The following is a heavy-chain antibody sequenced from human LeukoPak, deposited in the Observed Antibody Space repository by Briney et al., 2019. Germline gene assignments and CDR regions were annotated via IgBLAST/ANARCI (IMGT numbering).Heavy chain of an antibody. V-gene: IGHV3-23*01. CDR1: GFTFSSYA. Sequence: GGSLRLSCAASGFTFSSYAMSWVRQAPGKGLEWVSAISGGGGSTYCADSVKGRLTISRDNSKNTLYLQMNSLRAEDTAVYYCAKDLHKDNSGHYYVLTDYWGQGTLVTVSA. CDR2: ISGGGGST. CDR3: AKDLHKDNSGHYYVLTDY. D-gene: IGHD3-22*01. J-gene: IGHJ4*02.